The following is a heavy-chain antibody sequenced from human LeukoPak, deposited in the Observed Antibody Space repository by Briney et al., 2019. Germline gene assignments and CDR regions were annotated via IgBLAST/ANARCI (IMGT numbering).Heavy chain of an antibody. Sequence: GGSLRLSCTASGFTFSNYAMSWVRQAPGKRLEWVSAIGGGGGDTYYADSVKGRFTISRDISKNTLYLQMNSLRAEDTAVYYCAKDRVFELWFEEASPYYFDYWGQGTLVTVSS. CDR1: GFTFSNYA. CDR3: AKDRVFELWFEEASPYYFDY. D-gene: IGHD3-10*01. J-gene: IGHJ4*02. CDR2: IGGGGGDT. V-gene: IGHV3-23*01.